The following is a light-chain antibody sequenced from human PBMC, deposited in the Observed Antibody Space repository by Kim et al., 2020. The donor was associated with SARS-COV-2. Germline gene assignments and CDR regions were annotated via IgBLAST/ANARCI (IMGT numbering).Light chain of an antibody. J-gene: IGKJ5*01. CDR1: QSVLSSSNNRNY. V-gene: IGKV4-1*01. CDR3: QQYYTTPIT. Sequence: DIVMTQSPDSLAVSLGARATITCKSSQSVLSSSNNRNYLSWHQQKPGQPPRLLIYGASSRKSGVPDRFGGSVSGTDFTLTISSLQAEDVAVYYCQQYYTTPITFGQGTRLEIK. CDR2: GAS.